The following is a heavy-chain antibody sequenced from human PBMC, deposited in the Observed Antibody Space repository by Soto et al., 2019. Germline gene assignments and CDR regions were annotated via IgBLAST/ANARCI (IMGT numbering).Heavy chain of an antibody. Sequence: QVQLQESGPGLVKPSGTLSLTCAVSGGSISSSNWWSWVRQPPGKGLWWIGELYHSGSTNYNPPPMSRVTIPVAKATNQFSLKLSSVTAADTAVYSSASVAVAGTRFDYWGQGTLVTVSS. J-gene: IGHJ4*02. V-gene: IGHV4-4*02. CDR1: GGSISSSNW. CDR2: LYHSGST. D-gene: IGHD6-19*01. CDR3: ASVAVAGTRFDY.